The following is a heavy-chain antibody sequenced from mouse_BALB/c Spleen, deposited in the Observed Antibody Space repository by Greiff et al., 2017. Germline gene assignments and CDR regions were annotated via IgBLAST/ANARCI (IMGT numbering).Heavy chain of an antibody. CDR3: ARVITTVVDYYAMDY. CDR1: GFTFSSFG. Sequence: DVMLVESGGGLVQPGGSRKLSCAASGFTFSSFGMHWVRQAPEKGLEWVAYISSGSSTIYYADTVKGRFTISRDNPKNTLFLQMTSLRSEDTAMYYCARVITTVVDYYAMDYWGQGTSVTVSS. J-gene: IGHJ4*01. V-gene: IGHV5-17*02. D-gene: IGHD1-1*01. CDR2: ISSGSSTI.